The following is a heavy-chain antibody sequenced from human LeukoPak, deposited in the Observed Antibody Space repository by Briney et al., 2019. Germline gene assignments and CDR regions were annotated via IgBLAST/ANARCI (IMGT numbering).Heavy chain of an antibody. J-gene: IGHJ4*02. CDR1: GGSISSSSYY. Sequence: SETLSLTCTVSGGSISSSSYYWGWIRQPPGKGLEWIGSIYYSGSTYYNPSLKSRVTISVDTSKNQFSLKLSSVTAADTAVYYCARGIGSYIVVVPAAHMFDYWGQGTLVTVSS. CDR3: ARGIGSYIVVVPAAHMFDY. V-gene: IGHV4-39*01. D-gene: IGHD2-2*01. CDR2: IYYSGST.